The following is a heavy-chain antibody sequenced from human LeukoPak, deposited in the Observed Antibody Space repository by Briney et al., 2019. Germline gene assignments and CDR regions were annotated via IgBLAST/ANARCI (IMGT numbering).Heavy chain of an antibody. CDR3: ARSSQEDDDRSGYNYYYYGMDV. D-gene: IGHD3-22*01. Sequence: ASVKVSCKASGYTFTGYYMHWVRQAPGQGLEWVGWINPNSGGTNYAQKFQGRVTMTRDTSISTAYMELSRLRSDDTAVYYCARSSQEDDDRSGYNYYYYGMDVWGQGTTVTVSS. CDR1: GYTFTGYY. J-gene: IGHJ6*02. CDR2: INPNSGGT. V-gene: IGHV1-2*02.